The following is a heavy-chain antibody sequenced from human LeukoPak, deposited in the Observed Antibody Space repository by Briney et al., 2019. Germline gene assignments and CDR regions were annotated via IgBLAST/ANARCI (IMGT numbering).Heavy chain of an antibody. D-gene: IGHD1-26*01. V-gene: IGHV4-59*01. Sequence: AETLSLTCTVSGGSISSYYWRWIRQSPGKGLEWIGYIYYSGSTNYNPSLKSRVTISVDTSKNQLSLKLSSVTAADTAVYYCARMGARDYFDYWGQGTLVTVSS. CDR3: ARMGARDYFDY. CDR1: GGSISSYY. CDR2: IYYSGST. J-gene: IGHJ4*02.